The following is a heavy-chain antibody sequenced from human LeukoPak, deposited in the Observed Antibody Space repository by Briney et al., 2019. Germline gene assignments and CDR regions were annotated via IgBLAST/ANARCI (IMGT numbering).Heavy chain of an antibody. CDR3: ARDGYGDYEAWVAFDI. J-gene: IGHJ3*02. Sequence: PSQTLSLTCAISGDSVSSNSAAWNWIRQSPSRGLEWLGRTYYRSKWYNDYAVSVKSRITINPDTSQNQFSMQLNSVTPEDTAVYYCARDGYGDYEAWVAFDIWGQGTMVPVSS. V-gene: IGHV6-1*01. CDR1: GDSVSSNSAA. CDR2: TYYRSKWYN. D-gene: IGHD4-17*01.